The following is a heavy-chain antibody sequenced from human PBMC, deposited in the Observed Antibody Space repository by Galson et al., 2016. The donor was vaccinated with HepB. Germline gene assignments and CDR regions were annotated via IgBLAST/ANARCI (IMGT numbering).Heavy chain of an antibody. CDR3: ARDQGFGEDN. CDR1: RFTFTDYW. D-gene: IGHD3-10*01. CDR2: IKQDGSEK. Sequence: SLRLSCAASRFTFTDYWMSWVRQAPGKGLEWVANIKQDGSEKYYVDSVKGRVTMTWDTSTSTVYMELRSMGSEDTAIYYCARDQGFGEDNWGQGTLVTVSS. J-gene: IGHJ4*02. V-gene: IGHV3-7*05.